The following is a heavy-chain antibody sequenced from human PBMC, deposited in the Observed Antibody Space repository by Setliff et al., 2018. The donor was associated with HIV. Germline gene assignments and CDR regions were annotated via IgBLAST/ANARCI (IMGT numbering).Heavy chain of an antibody. J-gene: IGHJ4*02. V-gene: IGHV4-39*01. Sequence: SETLSLTCTVSGGSTSSSSNYWGWIRQAPGKGLEWIGNMHYSGGTYYNPSLKNRVSMSINLSKNQFSLKLTSVTAADTAVYYCVLRVFGPIEYWGQGNQVTVSS. CDR2: MHYSGGT. CDR3: VLRVFGPIEY. D-gene: IGHD5-12*01. CDR1: GGSTSSSSNY.